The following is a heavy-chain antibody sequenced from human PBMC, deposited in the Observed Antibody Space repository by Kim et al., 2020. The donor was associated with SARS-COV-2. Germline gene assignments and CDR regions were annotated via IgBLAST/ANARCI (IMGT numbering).Heavy chain of an antibody. V-gene: IGHV3-9*01. J-gene: IGHJ6*02. D-gene: IGHD3-3*02. CDR3: TIDVLAGGADV. Sequence: GGSLRLSCTASGFIFSAHAVHWVRQAPGKGLEWVSGFMWNNHRIEYADSVKGRFTTSRDNAKTSLYLQMNSLRPEDTAVYYCTIDVLAGGADVWGQGTAVIVSS. CDR1: GFIFSAHA. CDR2: FMWNNHRI.